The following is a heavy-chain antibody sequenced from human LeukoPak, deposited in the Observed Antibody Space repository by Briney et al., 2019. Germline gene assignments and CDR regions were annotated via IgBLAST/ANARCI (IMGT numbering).Heavy chain of an antibody. CDR1: GGSFSDYY. D-gene: IGHD3-10*01. Sequence: SETLSLTCVVYGGSFSDYYWSWIRQPPGKGLEWIGEIDHSGITNYNPSLRSRVSISVDTSKNQFSLNLSSVTAADTAVYYCASGDGEGWHHYWGQGTLVTVST. CDR3: ASGDGEGWHHY. J-gene: IGHJ4*02. CDR2: IDHSGIT. V-gene: IGHV4-34*01.